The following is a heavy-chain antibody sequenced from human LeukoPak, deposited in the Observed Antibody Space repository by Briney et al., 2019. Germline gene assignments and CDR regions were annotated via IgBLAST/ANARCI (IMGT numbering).Heavy chain of an antibody. V-gene: IGHV4-34*01. CDR1: GGSFSGYY. D-gene: IGHD2-15*01. Sequence: SGALSLTCVVYGGSFSGYYWSWIRPPPRKGLEWIGEINHSGSTNYNPSLKSRVTISVDTSKYQFSLKLSSVTAADTAVYYCARSRGRSWFDPWGQGTLVTVSS. CDR3: ARSRGRSWFDP. CDR2: INHSGST. J-gene: IGHJ5*02.